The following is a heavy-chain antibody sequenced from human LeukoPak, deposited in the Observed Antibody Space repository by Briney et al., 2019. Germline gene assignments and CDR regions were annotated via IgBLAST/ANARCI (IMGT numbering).Heavy chain of an antibody. J-gene: IGHJ4*02. V-gene: IGHV4-39*01. D-gene: IGHD3-3*01. CDR3: ARLRPPVWSGQEY. CDR2: IYYSGST. CDR1: GGSISSSSYY. Sequence: SETLSLTCTVSGGSISSSSYYWGWIRQPPGKGLEWIGSIYYSGSTYYNPSLKSRVTISVDTSKNQFSLKLSSVTAADTAVYYCARLRPPVWSGQEYWGQGTLVTVSS.